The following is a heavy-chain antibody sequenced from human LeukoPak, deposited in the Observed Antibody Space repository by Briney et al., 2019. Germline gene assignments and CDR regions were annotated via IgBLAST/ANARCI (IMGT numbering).Heavy chain of an antibody. CDR1: GYTFTSYD. Sequence: ASVKVSCKASGYTFTSYDINWVRQATGQGLEWMGWMNPNSGNTGYAQKFQGGVTITRNTSISTAYMELSSLRSEDTAVYYCARGPESVPAAILEPPDYYYMDVWGKGTTVTVSS. D-gene: IGHD2-2*02. CDR3: ARGPESVPAAILEPPDYYYMDV. V-gene: IGHV1-8*03. CDR2: MNPNSGNT. J-gene: IGHJ6*03.